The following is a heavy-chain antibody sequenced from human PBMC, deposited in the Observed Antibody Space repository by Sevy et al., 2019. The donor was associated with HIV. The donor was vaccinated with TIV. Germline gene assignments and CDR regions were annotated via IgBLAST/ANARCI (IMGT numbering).Heavy chain of an antibody. Sequence: GGSLRLSCAASGFTFRNAWMNWVRQVPGKRLEWVGRIRNNPDGGTTDYAAPVKGRFTISRDDSRSTLYLQMNSLRIEDTAVYYCTTDIVVQSGYSYDFSRMNPDFSHNSGADVWGQGTTVTVSS. CDR1: GFTFRNAW. CDR3: TTDIVVQSGYSYDFSRMNPDFSHNSGADV. CDR2: IRNNPDGGTT. D-gene: IGHD5-18*01. V-gene: IGHV3-15*01. J-gene: IGHJ6*02.